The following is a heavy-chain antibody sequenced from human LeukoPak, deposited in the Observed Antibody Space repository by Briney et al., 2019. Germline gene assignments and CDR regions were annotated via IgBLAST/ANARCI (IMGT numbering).Heavy chain of an antibody. D-gene: IGHD3-10*01. CDR1: GGAISSGSYY. CDR2: MYYTGST. J-gene: IGHJ4*02. Sequence: SETLSLTCIVSGGAISSGSYYWGWIRQPPGKGLEWIGSMYYTGSTYNSPSLKSRVTISVDTSKNQFSLKLTSVTAADTAVYYCARWFFKQKGLDYWGQGTLVTVSS. CDR3: ARWFFKQKGLDY. V-gene: IGHV4-39*07.